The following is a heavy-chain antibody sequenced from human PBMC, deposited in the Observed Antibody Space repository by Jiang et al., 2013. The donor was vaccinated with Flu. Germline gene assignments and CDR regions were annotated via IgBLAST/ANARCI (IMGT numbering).Heavy chain of an antibody. CDR3: ARDLESSSWYGYYYYGMDV. CDR2: ISAYNGNT. D-gene: IGHD6-13*01. V-gene: IGHV1-18*01. J-gene: IGHJ6*02. CDR1: GYTFTSYG. Sequence: SGAEVKKPGASVKVSCKASGYTFTSYGISWVRQAPGQGLEWMGWISAYNGNTNYAQKLQGRVTMTTDTSTSTAYMELRSLRSDDTAVYYCARDLESSSWYGYYYYGMDVWGQGTTVTVSS.